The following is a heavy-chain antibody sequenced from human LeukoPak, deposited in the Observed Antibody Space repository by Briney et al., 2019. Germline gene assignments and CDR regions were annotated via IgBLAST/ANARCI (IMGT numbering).Heavy chain of an antibody. CDR3: VIWGDYDVLTGYYVPDY. CDR2: ITGSGTNR. CDR1: GFTFSNYA. V-gene: IGHV3-23*01. J-gene: IGHJ4*02. Sequence: GGSLRLSCVASGFTFSNYAMSWVRQAPGKGLEWVSAITGSGTNRYYADSLKGRFTASRDNSKNTVFLQMNSLRHEDTAIYYCVIWGDYDVLTGYYVPDYWGQGTLVTVAS. D-gene: IGHD3-9*01.